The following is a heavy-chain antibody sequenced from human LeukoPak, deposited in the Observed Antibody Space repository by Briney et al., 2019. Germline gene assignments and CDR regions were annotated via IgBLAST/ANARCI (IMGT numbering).Heavy chain of an antibody. V-gene: IGHV3-23*01. CDR3: ACYCSGGSCYSPCNYYYGMDV. Sequence: GGSLRLSCAASGFTFSSYAMSWVRQAPGKGLEWVSAISGSGGSTYYADSVKGRFTISRDNSKNTLYLQMNSLRAEDTAVYYCACYCSGGSCYSPCNYYYGMDVWGQGTTVTVSS. J-gene: IGHJ6*02. CDR2: ISGSGGST. D-gene: IGHD2-15*01. CDR1: GFTFSSYA.